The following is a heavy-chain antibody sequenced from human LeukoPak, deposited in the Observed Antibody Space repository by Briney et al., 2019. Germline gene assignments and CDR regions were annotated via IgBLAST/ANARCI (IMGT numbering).Heavy chain of an antibody. CDR2: ISGSGGRT. CDR1: GFTFSSYA. Sequence: GGSLRLSCAASGFTFSSYAMSWVRQAPGKGLEWVSSISGSGGRTYHADSVKGRFTISRYNSKNTLYLQMNSLRAEDTAVYYCATPPTVTRNYWGQGILVTVSS. J-gene: IGHJ4*02. V-gene: IGHV3-23*01. CDR3: ATPPTVTRNY. D-gene: IGHD4-17*01.